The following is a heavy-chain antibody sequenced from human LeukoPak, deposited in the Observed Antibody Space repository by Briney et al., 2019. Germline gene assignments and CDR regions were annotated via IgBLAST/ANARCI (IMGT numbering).Heavy chain of an antibody. CDR1: GVTFTNYW. D-gene: IGHD3-10*01. Sequence: GGSLRLSCAASGVTFTNYWMSWVRQAPGKGLEWEANIKLDESEKYYVDSVKGRFTISRDNAKNSLYLQMNSLRAEDTALYYCAKDSGYGSGSYFGWFDPWGQGTLVTVSS. CDR2: IKLDESEK. V-gene: IGHV3-7*03. J-gene: IGHJ5*02. CDR3: AKDSGYGSGSYFGWFDP.